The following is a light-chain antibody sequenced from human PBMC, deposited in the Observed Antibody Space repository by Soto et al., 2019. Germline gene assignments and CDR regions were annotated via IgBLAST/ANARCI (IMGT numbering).Light chain of an antibody. J-gene: IGKJ3*01. CDR2: DAS. CDR1: QIVSNTY. Sequence: EIVWTQSPGTLSLSPGERATLSCSAIQIVSNTYLAWYQQKPGQAPRLLIYDASSRATGIPDRFSGSGSGTDFTLTISRLETEDFEVYYCQQYGTSSGLLTFGPGTKVDIK. V-gene: IGKV3-20*01. CDR3: QQYGTSSGLLT.